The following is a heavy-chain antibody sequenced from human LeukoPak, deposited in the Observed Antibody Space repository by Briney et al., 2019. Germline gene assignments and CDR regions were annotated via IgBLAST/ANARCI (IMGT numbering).Heavy chain of an antibody. CDR1: GYIFISHG. V-gene: IGHV1-18*01. J-gene: IGHJ4*02. Sequence: ASVKVSCKASGYIFISHGINWVRQAPGQGLEWMGWISTSSDNTNYAQRFQGRVTMTTDTSTSTAYMELRSLRSDDTAVYYCAREGYYDSSGYYWGQGTLVTVSS. CDR2: ISTSSDNT. D-gene: IGHD3-22*01. CDR3: AREGYYDSSGYY.